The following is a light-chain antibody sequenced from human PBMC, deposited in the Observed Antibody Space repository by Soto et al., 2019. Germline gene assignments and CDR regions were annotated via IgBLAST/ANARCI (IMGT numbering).Light chain of an antibody. J-gene: IGLJ6*01. CDR1: SSDVGGYNY. Sequence: QSVLTQPPSASGSPGQSVAISCTGTSSDVGGYNYVSWYQQHPGKAPKLMIYEVNKRPSGVPDRFSGSKSGNTASLTVSGLQAEDEADDSGSSYAGSSNVFGTGTKLTVL. V-gene: IGLV2-8*01. CDR3: SSYAGSSNV. CDR2: EVN.